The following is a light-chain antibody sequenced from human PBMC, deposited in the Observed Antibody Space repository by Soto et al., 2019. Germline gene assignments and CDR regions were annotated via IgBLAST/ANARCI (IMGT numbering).Light chain of an antibody. V-gene: IGKV1-39*01. CDR1: QTIDSS. CDR3: QQSFGFPYT. J-gene: IGKJ2*01. Sequence: DIQMTQSPSSLSASVGDRVTITCRASQTIDSSLNWFQQIPGKAPKLLIYTASSLQSGVPSRFSGSGSGTDFTLTISSLQPDDFATYYCQQSFGFPYTFGQGTNLEI. CDR2: TAS.